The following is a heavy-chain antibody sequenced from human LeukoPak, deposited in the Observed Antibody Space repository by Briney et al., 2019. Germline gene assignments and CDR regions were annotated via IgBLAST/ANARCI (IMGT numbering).Heavy chain of an antibody. V-gene: IGHV3-23*01. Sequence: GRSLRLSCAVSGITLSNYGMSWVRQAPGKGLEWVAGISDGGGSRNYADSVKGRFTISRDNPKNTLYLQMNSLRAEDTAVYFCAKRGVVIRAVIRGGSHKEAYYFDYWGQGALVTVAS. CDR2: ISDGGGSR. CDR3: AKRGVVIRAVIRGGSHKEAYYFDY. D-gene: IGHD3-10*01. J-gene: IGHJ4*02. CDR1: GITLSNYG.